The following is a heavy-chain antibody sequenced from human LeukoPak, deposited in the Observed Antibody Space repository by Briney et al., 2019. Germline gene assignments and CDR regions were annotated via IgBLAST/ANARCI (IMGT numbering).Heavy chain of an antibody. J-gene: IGHJ4*02. V-gene: IGHV3-30*04. Sequence: GGSLRLSCAASGFTFSSYAMSWVRQAPGKGLEWVAVISYDGSNKYYADSVKGRFTISRDNSKNTLYLQMNSLRAEDTAVYYCARAPGYSSGWSRFDYWGQGTLVTVSS. CDR1: GFTFSSYA. CDR3: ARAPGYSSGWSRFDY. CDR2: ISYDGSNK. D-gene: IGHD6-19*01.